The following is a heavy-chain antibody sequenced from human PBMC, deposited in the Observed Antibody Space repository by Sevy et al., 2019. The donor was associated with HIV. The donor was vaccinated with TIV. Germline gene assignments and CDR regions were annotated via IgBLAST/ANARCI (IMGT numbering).Heavy chain of an antibody. Sequence: ASVKVSYKASGYTFTDYDITWVRQVTGQGLELVGWMTPHSGHTACTENFQGRVSTTKDTSISTAYMVLSSLRSEDTAVYYCAKLASCGGDCYYFDFWGQGTLVTVSS. J-gene: IGHJ4*02. CDR1: GYTFTDYD. CDR2: MTPHSGHT. V-gene: IGHV1-8*01. CDR3: AKLASCGGDCYYFDF. D-gene: IGHD2-21*02.